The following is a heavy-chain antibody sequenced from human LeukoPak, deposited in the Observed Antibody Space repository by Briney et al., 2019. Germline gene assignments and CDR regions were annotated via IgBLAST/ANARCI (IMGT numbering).Heavy chain of an antibody. CDR2: IYSSGST. J-gene: IGHJ4*02. V-gene: IGHV4-39*01. D-gene: IGHD1-26*01. CDR3: ASSTSGSYYRGGYYFDY. CDR1: RGSISSSSYY. Sequence: PSETLSLTCNVSRGSISSSSYYWGWIRQPPGKGLEWIGSIYSSGSTYYNPSLMTPVTISEDKSKNQCSRRLSSVTVGGTAVYYCASSTSGSYYRGGYYFDYWGQGTLVTVSS.